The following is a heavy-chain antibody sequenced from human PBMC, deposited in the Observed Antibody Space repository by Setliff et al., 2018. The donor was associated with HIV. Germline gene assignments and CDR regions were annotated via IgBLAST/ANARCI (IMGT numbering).Heavy chain of an antibody. Sequence: PSETLSLTCAVSGYSISTAYYWGWIRQPPGKGLEWIGSVYHSGTTYYNSSLKSRVTISVDTSKNRFSLRLNSVTAADTAVYYCARREYDFWSGLVGYSYYMDVWGKGTTVTVSS. D-gene: IGHD3-3*01. CDR3: ARREYDFWSGLVGYSYYMDV. CDR2: VYHSGTT. J-gene: IGHJ6*03. V-gene: IGHV4-38-2*01. CDR1: GYSISTAYY.